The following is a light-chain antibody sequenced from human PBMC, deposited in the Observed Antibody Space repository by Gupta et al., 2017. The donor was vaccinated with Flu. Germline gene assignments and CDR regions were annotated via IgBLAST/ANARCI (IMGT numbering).Light chain of an antibody. CDR2: GAS. CDR1: QSVSSSY. Sequence: EIVLTQSPGTLSLSPGERATLSCRASQSVSSSYLAWYQQKPGQAPRLLIYGASSRATGIPDRFSGSGSGTDFTLTISRREPEDFAVYYCQQYGSYPTWTFGQGTKVEIK. V-gene: IGKV3-20*01. CDR3: QQYGSYPTWT. J-gene: IGKJ1*01.